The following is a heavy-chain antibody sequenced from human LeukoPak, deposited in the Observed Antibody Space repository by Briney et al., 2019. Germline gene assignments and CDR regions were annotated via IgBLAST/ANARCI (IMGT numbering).Heavy chain of an antibody. Sequence: SGGSLRLSCAASGFTFSSYAMHWVRQAPGKGLEWVAVISYDGSNKYYADSVKGRFTISRDNSKNTLYLQMNSLRAEDTAVDYCARDGVSLSRYYYYYMDVWGKGTTVTVSS. J-gene: IGHJ6*03. CDR2: ISYDGSNK. CDR3: ARDGVSLSRYYYYYMDV. D-gene: IGHD2/OR15-2a*01. CDR1: GFTFSSYA. V-gene: IGHV3-30*01.